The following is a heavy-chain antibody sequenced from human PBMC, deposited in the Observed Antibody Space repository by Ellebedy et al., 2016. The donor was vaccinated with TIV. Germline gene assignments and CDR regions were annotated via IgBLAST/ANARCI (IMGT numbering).Heavy chain of an antibody. Sequence: GGSLRLSXAASGFTFSSYAMHWVRQAPGKGLEWVAVISYDGSNKYYADSVKGRFTISRDNSKNTLYLQMNSLIAEDTAVYYCAIPTYYYDSSGYAFDYWGQGTLVTVSS. CDR2: ISYDGSNK. CDR3: AIPTYYYDSSGYAFDY. D-gene: IGHD3-22*01. V-gene: IGHV3-30*04. J-gene: IGHJ4*02. CDR1: GFTFSSYA.